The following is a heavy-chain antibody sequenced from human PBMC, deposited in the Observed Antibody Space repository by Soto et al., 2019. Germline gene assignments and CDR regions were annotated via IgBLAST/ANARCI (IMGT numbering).Heavy chain of an antibody. CDR2: VYWDDDK. CDR1: GFSLTTGVG. Sequence: ITLEESGPTLVKPTETLTLTCTFSGFSLTTGVGVDWVRQTPGKALEWLALVYWDDDKHYNPSLKTRLTITKDDSKGQVVLTMTKMDPADSATYYCATLTADFWGPGTLVTVS. J-gene: IGHJ4*02. CDR3: ATLTADF. V-gene: IGHV2-5*02.